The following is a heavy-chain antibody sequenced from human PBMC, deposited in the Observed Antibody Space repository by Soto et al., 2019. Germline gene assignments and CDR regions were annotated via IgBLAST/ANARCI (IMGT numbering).Heavy chain of an antibody. CDR2: ISAYNGNT. J-gene: IGHJ3*02. CDR1: GYTFTSYG. V-gene: IGHV1-18*01. CDR3: ARDLIRIRGAAADPLEDAFDI. Sequence: ASVKVSCKASGYTFTSYGISWVRQAPGQGLEWMGWISAYNGNTNYAQKLQGRVTMTTDTSTSTAYMELRSLRSDDTAVYYCARDLIRIRGAAADPLEDAFDIWGQGTMVTVSS. D-gene: IGHD6-13*01.